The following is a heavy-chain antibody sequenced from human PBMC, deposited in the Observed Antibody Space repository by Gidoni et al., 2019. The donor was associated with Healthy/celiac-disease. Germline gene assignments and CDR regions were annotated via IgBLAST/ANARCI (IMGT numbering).Heavy chain of an antibody. J-gene: IGHJ4*02. V-gene: IGHV1-46*01. Sequence: QVQLVQSGAEVKKPGASVKVSCKASGYTFTSDYMHWVRQAPGQGLEWMGIINPSGGSTSYAQKFQGRVTMTRDTSTSTFYMELSSLRSEDTAVYYCARERDTDDGSGSYYSYWGQGTLVTVSS. CDR1: GYTFTSDY. D-gene: IGHD3-10*01. CDR3: ARERDTDDGSGSYYSY. CDR2: INPSGGST.